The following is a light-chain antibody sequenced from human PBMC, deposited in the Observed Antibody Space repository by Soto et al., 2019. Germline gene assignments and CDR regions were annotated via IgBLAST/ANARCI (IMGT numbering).Light chain of an antibody. CDR3: QEYKQWPLT. V-gene: IGKV3D-15*01. CDR1: QGVART. CDR2: AES. Sequence: EILLSQFPATLSVSPGERVTLSCTASQGVARTLAWFHQKPGQSPRLLVYAESTRAAGIPARFSGSGSGTEFTLTISSLQSEDVAVYYCQEYKQWPLTFGGGTRVDI. J-gene: IGKJ4*01.